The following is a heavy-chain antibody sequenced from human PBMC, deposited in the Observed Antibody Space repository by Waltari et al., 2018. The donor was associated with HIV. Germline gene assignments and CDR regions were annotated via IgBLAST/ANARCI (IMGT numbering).Heavy chain of an antibody. CDR2: IGGSGGST. J-gene: IGHJ1*01. CDR3: AKVQYYYDSSGYLGPAEYFQH. D-gene: IGHD3-22*01. Sequence: EVQLFESGGGLVQPGGSLRLSCAASGFTFSSYAMSWVRQAPGKGLEWVSAIGGSGGSTYYADSVKGRFTISRDNSKNTLYLQMNSLRAEDTAVYYCAKVQYYYDSSGYLGPAEYFQHWGQGTLVTVSS. V-gene: IGHV3-23*01. CDR1: GFTFSSYA.